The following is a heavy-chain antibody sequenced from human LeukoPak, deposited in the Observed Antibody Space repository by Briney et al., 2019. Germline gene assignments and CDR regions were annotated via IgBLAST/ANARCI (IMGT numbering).Heavy chain of an antibody. CDR2: ISSSGSYI. CDR3: ARDRPIAARPYFDY. V-gene: IGHV3-21*01. Sequence: GGSLRLSCAASGFTFSSYSMNWVRQAPGKGLEWVSSISSSGSYIYYADSVKGRFTISRNNAKHSLYLQMNSLRADDTAVYYCARDRPIAARPYFDYWGQGTLVTVSS. D-gene: IGHD6-6*01. CDR1: GFTFSSYS. J-gene: IGHJ4*02.